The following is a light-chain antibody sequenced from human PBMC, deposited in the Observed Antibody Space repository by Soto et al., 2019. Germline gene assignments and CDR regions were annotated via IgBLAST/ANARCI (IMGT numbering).Light chain of an antibody. CDR3: ISYTDRQSYL. V-gene: IGLV2-14*02. Sequence: QSALTQPASVSGSPGQSITISCTGTRSDIGSYNSIAWYQQHPGKAPRVMIFEVTKRPSGISNRFSGSKSGSTASLTISGLQTEDEADYYCISYTDRQSYLFGTGTKLTVL. J-gene: IGLJ1*01. CDR2: EVT. CDR1: RSDIGSYNS.